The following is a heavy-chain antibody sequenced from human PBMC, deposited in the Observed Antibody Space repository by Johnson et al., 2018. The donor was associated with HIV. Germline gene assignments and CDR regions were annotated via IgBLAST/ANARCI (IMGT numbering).Heavy chain of an antibody. V-gene: IGHV3-13*01. D-gene: IGHD6-19*01. CDR1: GFTFSNYD. CDR2: LGTAGDT. J-gene: IGHJ3*02. CDR3: ARGKDMAGTGACDI. Sequence: VQLVESGGDLIQPGGSLRLSCAASGFTFSNYDMYLVRQPTGKGLEWVSGLGTAGDTYYAGSLKGRFTISREDAKNSLDLQMNSLRAVDTAVYFCARGKDMAGTGACDIWGQGTMVTVSS.